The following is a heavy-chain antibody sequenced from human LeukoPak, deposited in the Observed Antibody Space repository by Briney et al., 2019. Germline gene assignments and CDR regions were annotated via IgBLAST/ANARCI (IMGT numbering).Heavy chain of an antibody. CDR3: ARRAQYYYGSGSYGMDV. J-gene: IGHJ6*02. V-gene: IGHV1-18*01. Sequence: AASVKVSRKASGYTFTSYGISWVRQAPGQGLEWMGWISAYNGNTNYAQKLQGRVTMTTDTSTSTAYMELRSLRSDDTAVYYCARRAQYYYGSGSYGMDVWGQGTTVTVSS. CDR2: ISAYNGNT. D-gene: IGHD3-10*01. CDR1: GYTFTSYG.